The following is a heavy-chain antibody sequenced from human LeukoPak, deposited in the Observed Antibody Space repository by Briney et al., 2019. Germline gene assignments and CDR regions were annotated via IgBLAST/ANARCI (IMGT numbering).Heavy chain of an antibody. CDR3: ARDRRYKDAFDI. CDR2: IYSGGST. J-gene: IGHJ3*02. Sequence: PGGSLRLSCAASGFTFSNYAMSWVRQAPGKGLEWVSVIYSGGSTYYADSVKGRFTISRDNSKNTLYLQMNSLRAEDTAVYYCARDRRYKDAFDIWGQGTMVTVSS. D-gene: IGHD1-14*01. CDR1: GFTFSNYA. V-gene: IGHV3-66*01.